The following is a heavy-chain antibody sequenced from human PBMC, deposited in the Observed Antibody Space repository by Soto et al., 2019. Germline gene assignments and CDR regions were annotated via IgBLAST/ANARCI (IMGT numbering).Heavy chain of an antibody. CDR1: GFSLNTNGMG. CDR2: NNWDADK. J-gene: IGHJ6*02. V-gene: IGHV2-5*02. CDR3: AALNYESGVDV. D-gene: IGHD1-7*01. Sequence: QITLKESGPTLVRPTQTLTLTCSFSGFSLNTNGMGVGWIRQPPGKALAWLAFNNWDADKRYSPSLKTRLTVTTDTSKNEVVLTLTNLDPFDTGIYSCAALNYESGVDVWGPGTTVTVSS.